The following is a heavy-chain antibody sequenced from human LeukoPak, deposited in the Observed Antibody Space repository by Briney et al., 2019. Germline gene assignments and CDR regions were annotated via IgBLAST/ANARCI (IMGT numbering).Heavy chain of an antibody. V-gene: IGHV4-38-2*01. J-gene: IGHJ6*03. Sequence: PSETLSLTCAVSGYSISSGYYWGWIRQPPGKGLEWIGSTYHSGSTYYNASLKSRDTISVDTSKKEFSLRLSSVTAADTAVYYCARGGCNSTSCYLIWMYMDVWGKGTTVTVSS. CDR3: ARGGCNSTSCYLIWMYMDV. D-gene: IGHD2-2*01. CDR2: TYHSGST. CDR1: GYSISSGYY.